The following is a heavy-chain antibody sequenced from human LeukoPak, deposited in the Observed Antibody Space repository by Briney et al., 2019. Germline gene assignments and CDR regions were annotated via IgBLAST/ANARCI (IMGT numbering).Heavy chain of an antibody. V-gene: IGHV3-21*01. CDR3: ARRGYSYGALDY. CDR1: GFTFSSYS. D-gene: IGHD5-18*01. Sequence: PGGSLRLSCAASGFTFSSYSMNWVRQAPGKGLEWVSSISSSSSYIYYADSVKGRFTISRDNAKNSLYLQMNSLRAEDTAVYYCARRGYSYGALDYWGQGTLVTVSS. CDR2: ISSSSSYI. J-gene: IGHJ4*02.